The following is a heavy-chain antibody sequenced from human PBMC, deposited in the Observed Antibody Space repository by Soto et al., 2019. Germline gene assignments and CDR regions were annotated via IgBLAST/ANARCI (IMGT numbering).Heavy chain of an antibody. J-gene: IGHJ6*03. D-gene: IGHD5-12*01. V-gene: IGHV1-2*06. Sequence: QVQLVQSGAEVKKPGASVTVSCKASGYTFSDYYLHWVRQAPGQGPEWMGRINPNSGDTKFAQKFQGRVTMTRDTSLKTAFQEVNWLKPDDTALYYWARERGGATATLDYYYFYMDVWGQGTTVTVSS. CDR1: GYTFSDYY. CDR2: INPNSGDT. CDR3: ARERGGATATLDYYYFYMDV.